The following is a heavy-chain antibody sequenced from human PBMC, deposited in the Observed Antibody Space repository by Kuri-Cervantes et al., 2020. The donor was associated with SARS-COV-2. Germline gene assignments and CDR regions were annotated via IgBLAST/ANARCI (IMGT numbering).Heavy chain of an antibody. CDR2: ISSSSSYM. Sequence: GESLKISCAASGFTFSSYSMNWVRQAPGKGLEWVSSISSSSSYMYYADSVKGRFTISRDNAKNSLYLQMNSLRAEDTAVYYCARSYDSSGYYYSGSAYYFDYWGQGTLVTVSS. CDR1: GFTFSSYS. J-gene: IGHJ4*02. V-gene: IGHV3-21*01. D-gene: IGHD3-22*01. CDR3: ARSYDSSGYYYSGSAYYFDY.